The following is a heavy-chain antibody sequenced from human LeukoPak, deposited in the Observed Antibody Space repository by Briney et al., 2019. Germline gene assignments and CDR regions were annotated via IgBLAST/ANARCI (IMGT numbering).Heavy chain of an antibody. CDR1: GFTFTDYY. J-gene: IGHJ4*02. D-gene: IGHD6-19*01. CDR3: AASVAFHY. V-gene: IGHV3-11*01. CDR2: ISNRDNTK. Sequence: KSGGALRLSCVASGFTFTDYYMNWIRQAPGKGLEWLSYISNRDNTKSYADSVKGRFTISRDNTKNSVYLQIDSLRPEDTAVYYCAASVAFHYWGQGTLVTVSS.